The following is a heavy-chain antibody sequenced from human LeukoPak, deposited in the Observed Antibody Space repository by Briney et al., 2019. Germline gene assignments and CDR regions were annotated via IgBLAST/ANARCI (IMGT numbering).Heavy chain of an antibody. V-gene: IGHV3-15*01. D-gene: IGHD5-12*01. J-gene: IGHJ4*02. CDR3: TTRGYSGYDDY. CDR1: GFTFSNAW. Sequence: GGSLRLSCAASGFTFSNAWVSWVREAPGNGLEWVGRIKIKTDGGTTDYAAPVKGRFTISRDDSKNTLYLQMNSLKTEDTAVYYCTTRGYSGYDDYWGQGTLVTVSS. CDR2: IKIKTDGGTT.